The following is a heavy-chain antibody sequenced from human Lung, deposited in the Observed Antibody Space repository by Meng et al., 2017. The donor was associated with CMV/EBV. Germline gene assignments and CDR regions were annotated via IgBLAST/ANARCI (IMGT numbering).Heavy chain of an antibody. CDR1: GDSITNHNW. CDR3: ASFPPPGKQWLVTDY. J-gene: IGHJ4*02. V-gene: IGHV4-4*02. D-gene: IGHD6-19*01. CDR2: IYRSGST. Sequence: QVQLREPGPALVKPSETLSLTCAVSGDSITNHNWWSWVRQPPGKGLEWIGEIYRSGSTNYNPSLKSRVTISVDKSKNQFSLKLSSVTAADTAVYYCASFPPPGKQWLVTDYWGQGTLVTVFS.